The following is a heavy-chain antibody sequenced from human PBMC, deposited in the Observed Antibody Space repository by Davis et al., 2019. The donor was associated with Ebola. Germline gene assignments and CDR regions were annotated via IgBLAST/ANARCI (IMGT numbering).Heavy chain of an antibody. J-gene: IGHJ4*02. Sequence: ASVKVSCKASGYTFTSYAISWVRQAPGQGLEWMGWISAYNGNTNYAQKLQGRVTMTTDTSTSTAYMELRSLRSDDTAVYYCARELTYYGSGSYSSWGQGTLVTVSS. D-gene: IGHD3-10*01. CDR1: GYTFTSYA. CDR3: ARELTYYGSGSYSS. CDR2: ISAYNGNT. V-gene: IGHV1-18*01.